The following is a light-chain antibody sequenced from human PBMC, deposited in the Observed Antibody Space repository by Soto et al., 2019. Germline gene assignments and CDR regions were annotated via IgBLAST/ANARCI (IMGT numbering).Light chain of an antibody. CDR1: QSIRSW. J-gene: IGKJ1*01. Sequence: IQVTQSPASLYTSVGDRVTITCRASQSIRSWLAWYQQKPGKAPKLLIYKASSLESGVPSRFSGRGPGTEFTLTMSTLQRDDFVTYYCQEYNSIGAFGQGTKVDIK. CDR2: KAS. CDR3: QEYNSIGA. V-gene: IGKV1-5*03.